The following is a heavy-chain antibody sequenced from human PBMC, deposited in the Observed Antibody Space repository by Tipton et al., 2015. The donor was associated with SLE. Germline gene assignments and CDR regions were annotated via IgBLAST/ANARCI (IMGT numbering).Heavy chain of an antibody. Sequence: SLRLSCVGSGFSFRTYVMTWVRQAPGKGLEWVSAISGGGFTTYYADSVKGRFTISRDNSKNTLYLQMNSLRAEDTAIYFCAKGMYSFDPWGQGTLVTVSS. V-gene: IGHV3-23*01. J-gene: IGHJ5*02. D-gene: IGHD2-21*01. CDR1: GFSFRTYV. CDR3: AKGMYSFDP. CDR2: ISGGGFTT.